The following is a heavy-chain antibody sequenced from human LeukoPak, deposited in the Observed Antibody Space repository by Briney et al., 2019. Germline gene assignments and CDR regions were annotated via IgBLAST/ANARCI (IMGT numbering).Heavy chain of an antibody. CDR1: GGSISSYY. CDR2: IYYSGST. D-gene: IGHD3-10*01. CDR3: ARDSGSYYSNWFDP. V-gene: IGHV4-59*01. J-gene: IGHJ5*02. Sequence: KPSETLSFTCTVSGGSISSYYWSWIRQPPGKGLEWIGYIYYSGSTNYNPSLKSRVTISVDTSKNQFSLKLSSVTAADTAVYYCARDSGSYYSNWFDPWGQGTLVTVSS.